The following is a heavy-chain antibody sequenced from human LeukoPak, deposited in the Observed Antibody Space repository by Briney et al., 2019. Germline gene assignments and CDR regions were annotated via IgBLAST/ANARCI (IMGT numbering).Heavy chain of an antibody. CDR2: INHSGST. CDR3: ARVSGSGSCYPDDY. Sequence: PSETLSLTCAVYGGSFSGYYWSWIRQPPGKGLEWIGEINHSGSTNYNPSLKSRVTISVDTSKNQFSLKLSSVTAADTAVYYCARVSGSGSCYPDDYWGQGTLVTVSS. V-gene: IGHV4-34*01. CDR1: GGSFSGYY. D-gene: IGHD3-10*01. J-gene: IGHJ4*02.